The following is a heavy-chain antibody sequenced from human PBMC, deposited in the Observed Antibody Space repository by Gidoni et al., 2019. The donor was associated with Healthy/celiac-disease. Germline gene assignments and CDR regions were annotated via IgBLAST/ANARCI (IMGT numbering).Heavy chain of an antibody. CDR3: AAALGSTMLDPWETLLQH. CDR2: IVVGSGTT. CDR1: GFTVTSSA. D-gene: IGHD2-8*01. Sequence: QMQLVQSGPEEKKPGTAVKVACKASGFTVTSSAGQWVRQARGQRLEWIGGIVVGSGTTTYAQKFQESVTITRDMSTSTAYMELRSLRSEDTAVYYCAAALGSTMLDPWETLLQHWGQGTLVTVSS. J-gene: IGHJ1*01. V-gene: IGHV1-58*01.